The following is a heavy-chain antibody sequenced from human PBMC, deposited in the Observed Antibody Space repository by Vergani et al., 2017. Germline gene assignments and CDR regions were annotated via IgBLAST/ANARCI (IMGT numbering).Heavy chain of an antibody. CDR3: AQRTGVYYSGGKVHPLRTAFDV. Sequence: QVQLQASGPGRVKPSQTLSLTCTMSGGSISAGYYFWSWIRPPAGKGLEWLGHISASGNASLSPSLKTRVSMSVDTSKIQFSLTVTSVTAADTAIYFCAQRTGVYYSGGKVHPLRTAFDVWGHGTVVTVSS. CDR2: ISASGNA. CDR1: GGSISAGYYF. J-gene: IGHJ3*01. D-gene: IGHD2-15*01. V-gene: IGHV4-61*02.